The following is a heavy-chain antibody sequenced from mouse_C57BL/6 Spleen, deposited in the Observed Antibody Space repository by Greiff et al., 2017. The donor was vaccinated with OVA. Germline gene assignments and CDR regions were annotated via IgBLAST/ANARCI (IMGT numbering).Heavy chain of an antibody. J-gene: IGHJ3*01. Sequence: VQLQQSGAELMKPGASVKLSCKATGYTFTGSWIEWVKQRPGHGLEWIGEILPGSGSTNYNEKFKGKATFTADTSSNTAYLQLSSLTSEDSAIYYWARRGHAGTGAYWGQGTLVTVSA. CDR1: GYTFTGSW. V-gene: IGHV1-9*01. D-gene: IGHD4-1*01. CDR2: ILPGSGST. CDR3: ARRGHAGTGAY.